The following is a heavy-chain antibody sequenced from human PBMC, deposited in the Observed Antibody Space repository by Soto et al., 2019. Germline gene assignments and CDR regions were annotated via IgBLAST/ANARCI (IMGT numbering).Heavy chain of an antibody. CDR3: ARRQISPPTRGAATARGGMDV. V-gene: IGHV3-33*01. Sequence: DLVESGGGVVQPGRSLRLSCAASGFTFNNYGMHWVRQAPGKGLEWVAIIWNDGSNSFYANSVRGRFTISRDNSKNTLYLHMSSMRAEDTAVYYCARRQISPPTRGAATARGGMDVWGQGTTVTVSS. CDR2: IWNDGSNS. CDR1: GFTFNNYG. D-gene: IGHD6-25*01. J-gene: IGHJ6*02.